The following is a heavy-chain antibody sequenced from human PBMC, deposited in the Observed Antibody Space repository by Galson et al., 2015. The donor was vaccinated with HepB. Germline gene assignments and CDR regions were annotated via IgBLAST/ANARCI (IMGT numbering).Heavy chain of an antibody. CDR2: TYYRSKWYN. J-gene: IGHJ4*02. D-gene: IGHD3-10*01. CDR1: GDSVSSNSAA. V-gene: IGHV6-1*01. CDR3: ARDRPMVRGARPFDY. Sequence: CAISGDSVSSNSAAWNWIRQSPSRGLEWLGRTYYRSKWYNDYAVSVKSRITINPDTSKNQFSLQLNSVTPEDTAVYYCARDRPMVRGARPFDYWGQGTLVTVSS.